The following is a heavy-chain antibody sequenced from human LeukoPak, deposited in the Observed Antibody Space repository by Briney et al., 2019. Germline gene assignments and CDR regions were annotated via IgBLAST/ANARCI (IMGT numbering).Heavy chain of an antibody. CDR3: ARAGGWYVDY. Sequence: PGRSLRLSCAASGFTFSSYGMHWVRQAPGKGLEWVAVISYDGGNKYYADSVKGRFTISRDNAKNSLYLQMNSLRAEDTAVYYCARAGGWYVDYWGQGTLVTVSS. CDR2: ISYDGGNK. CDR1: GFTFSSYG. V-gene: IGHV3-30*03. D-gene: IGHD6-19*01. J-gene: IGHJ4*02.